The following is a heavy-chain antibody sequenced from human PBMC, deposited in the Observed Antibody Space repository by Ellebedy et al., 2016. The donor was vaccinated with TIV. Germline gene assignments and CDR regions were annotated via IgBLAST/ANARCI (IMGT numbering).Heavy chain of an antibody. CDR1: GFSFSSYW. D-gene: IGHD3-9*01. V-gene: IGHV3-7*03. J-gene: IGHJ4*02. CDR2: IKQDESEK. Sequence: GGSLRLSCVASGFSFSSYWMTWVRQAPGKGLEWVANIKQDESEKFYVDSVTGRFTISRDTSNNTVHLEMNSLRAEDTAVYYCARVDILRWYYFDSWGQGTLVTVSS. CDR3: ARVDILRWYYFDS.